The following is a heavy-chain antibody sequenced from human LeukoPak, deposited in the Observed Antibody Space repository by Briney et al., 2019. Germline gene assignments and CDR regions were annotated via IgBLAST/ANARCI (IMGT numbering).Heavy chain of an antibody. D-gene: IGHD7-27*01. J-gene: IGHJ4*02. CDR2: ISNGGVT. Sequence: GGSLRLSCSASGFTVSTYYMNWVRQAPGEGLEWVSAISNGGVTYYADSVRGRFTISRDISRNTLYLQMNSLRAEDTAVYYCAKDKHNWGCDYWGQGTLVTVSS. CDR1: GFTVSTYY. CDR3: AKDKHNWGCDY. V-gene: IGHV3-53*01.